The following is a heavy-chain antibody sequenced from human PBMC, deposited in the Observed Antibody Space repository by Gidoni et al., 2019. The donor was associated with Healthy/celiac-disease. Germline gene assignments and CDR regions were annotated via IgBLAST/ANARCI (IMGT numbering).Heavy chain of an antibody. D-gene: IGHD5-18*01. J-gene: IGHJ4*02. V-gene: IGHV3-33*01. CDR1: GFTFSSYG. CDR2: IWYDGSNK. CDR3: ARVDTAMVLDY. Sequence: QVQLVESGGGVVQPGRSLRLYCAASGFTFSSYGMHWVRQAPGKGLEWVAVIWYDGSNKYYADSVKGRFTISRDNSKNTLYLQMNSLRAEDTAVYYCARVDTAMVLDYWGQGTLVTVSS.